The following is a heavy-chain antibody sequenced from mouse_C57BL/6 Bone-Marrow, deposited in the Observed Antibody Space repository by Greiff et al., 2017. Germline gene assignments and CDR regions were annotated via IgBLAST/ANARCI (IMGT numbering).Heavy chain of an antibody. CDR1: GYTFTSYW. D-gene: IGHD2-4*01. CDR3: ARWGYEYDVKAWFAY. V-gene: IGHV1-52*01. CDR2: IDPSDSET. Sequence: QVQLQQPGAELVRPGSSVKLSCKASGYTFTSYWMHWVKQRPIQGLEWIGNIDPSDSETHYNQKFKDKATLTVDKSSSTAYMQLSSLTSEDSAVYYCARWGYEYDVKAWFAYWGQVTLVTVSA. J-gene: IGHJ3*01.